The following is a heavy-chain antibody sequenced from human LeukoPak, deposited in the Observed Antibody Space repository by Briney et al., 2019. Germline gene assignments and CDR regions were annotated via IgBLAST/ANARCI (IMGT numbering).Heavy chain of an antibody. V-gene: IGHV3-11*01. J-gene: IGHJ5*02. CDR3: ATDGAGFDT. CDR1: GFTFNHYY. CDR2: INIGGTNT. Sequence: GGSLRLSCAASGFTFNHYYMSWIRQAPGKGLEWLSYINIGGTNTHYADSVKGRFTISRDNAKKSLYLEMNNLRAEDTAVYYCATDGAGFDTWGQGVLVTVSS.